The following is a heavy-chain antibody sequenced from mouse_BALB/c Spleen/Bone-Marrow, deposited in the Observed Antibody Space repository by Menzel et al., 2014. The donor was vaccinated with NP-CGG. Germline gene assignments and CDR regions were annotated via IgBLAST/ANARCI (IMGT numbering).Heavy chain of an antibody. V-gene: IGHV7-3*02. CDR3: TRGEYGYAMDY. Sequence: EVMLVESGGGLVQPGGSLILSCATSGFTFTDYYMSWVRQPPGKALEWLGFIRHKANGFTTEYSASVKGRFTISRDNSQSILYLQMNTLRAEDSATYYCTRGEYGYAMDYWGQGTSVTVSS. J-gene: IGHJ4*01. CDR1: GFTFTDYY. D-gene: IGHD5-1*01. CDR2: IRHKANGFTT.